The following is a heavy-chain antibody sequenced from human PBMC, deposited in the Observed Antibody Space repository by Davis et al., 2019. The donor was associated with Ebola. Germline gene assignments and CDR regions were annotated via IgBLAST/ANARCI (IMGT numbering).Heavy chain of an antibody. CDR1: GGSVSSGSYY. J-gene: IGHJ4*01. D-gene: IGHD3-3*01. CDR2: IFNNGKT. CDR3: ARVRNSWSAYGPFDY. Sequence: MPSETLSLTCTVTGGSVSSGSYYWSWLRQSPGRGLEWVGYIFNNGKTKYSPSLTTRVTVSLATSKNQFSLKLSSVTAADTALYYCARVRNSWSAYGPFDYWGPGTLVTVSS. V-gene: IGHV4-61*01.